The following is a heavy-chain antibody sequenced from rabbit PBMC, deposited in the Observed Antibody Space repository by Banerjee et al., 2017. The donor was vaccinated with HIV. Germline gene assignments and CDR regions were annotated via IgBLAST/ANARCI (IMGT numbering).Heavy chain of an antibody. CDR2: IYVGTSGVT. CDR3: AGGSAWSGSDL. D-gene: IGHD4-1*01. V-gene: IGHV1S45*01. J-gene: IGHJ4*01. Sequence: QEQLVESGGGLVMPGASLTLTCSASGFSFSSSYWMWWVRQAPGKGLEWIACIYVGTSGVTFYANWAKGRFTISKTSSTTVTLQMTSLTAADTATYFCAGGSAWSGSDLWGPGTLVTVS. CDR1: GFSFSSSYW.